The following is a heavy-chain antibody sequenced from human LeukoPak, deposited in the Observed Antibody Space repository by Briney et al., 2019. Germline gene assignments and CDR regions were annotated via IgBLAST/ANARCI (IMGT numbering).Heavy chain of an antibody. Sequence: PGGSLRLSCAASGFTFSSYGMHWVRQAPGKGLEWVAVISYDGSNKYYADSVKGRFTISRDNSKNTLYLQMNSLRAEDTAVYYCAKDHRWYDYGDYTQTEFDPWGQGTLVTVSS. CDR1: GFTFSSYG. V-gene: IGHV3-30*18. CDR2: ISYDGSNK. J-gene: IGHJ5*02. CDR3: AKDHRWYDYGDYTQTEFDP. D-gene: IGHD4-17*01.